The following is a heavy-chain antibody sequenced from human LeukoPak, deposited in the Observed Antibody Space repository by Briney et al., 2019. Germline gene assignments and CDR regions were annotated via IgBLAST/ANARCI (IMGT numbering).Heavy chain of an antibody. V-gene: IGHV5-51*01. CDR3: ARKSGTFDY. CDR2: FYPGDSST. D-gene: IGHD6-25*01. J-gene: IGHJ4*02. Sequence: GESLKISCQGSGYSFTSYWIAWVRQMPGKGLEWMGSFYPGDSSTKYSPSFQGQVTISVDKSISTAYLQWSSLKASDTAIYFCARKSGTFDYWGQGTLVTVSS. CDR1: GYSFTSYW.